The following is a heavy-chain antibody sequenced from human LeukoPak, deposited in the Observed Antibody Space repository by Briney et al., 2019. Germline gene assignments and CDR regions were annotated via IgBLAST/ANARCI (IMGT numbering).Heavy chain of an antibody. CDR1: GYTFTSTD. CDR2: MNPNSGNT. J-gene: IGHJ4*02. CDR3: ARACTNGVCYEGADFDY. D-gene: IGHD2-8*01. Sequence: ASVKVSCKSSGYTFTSTDINWVRQSSGQGLEWMGWMNPNSGNTGYAQKFQGRVTMTRNTSKSTAYMELSSLRSEDTAVYYCARACTNGVCYEGADFDYWGQGTLVTVSS. V-gene: IGHV1-8*01.